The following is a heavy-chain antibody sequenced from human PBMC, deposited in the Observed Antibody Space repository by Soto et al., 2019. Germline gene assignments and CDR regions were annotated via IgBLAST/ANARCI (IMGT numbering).Heavy chain of an antibody. CDR1: GFTFSSYA. J-gene: IGHJ6*02. CDR2: ISYDGSNK. CDR3: AREGYSDYGMDV. V-gene: IGHV3-30-3*01. Sequence: QVQLVESGGGVVQPGRSLRLSCAASGFTFSSYAMHRVRQAPGKGLEWVAVISYDGSNKYYADSVKGRFTISRDNSKNTLYLQMNSLRAEDTAVYYCAREGYSDYGMDVWGQGTTVTVSS. D-gene: IGHD5-18*01.